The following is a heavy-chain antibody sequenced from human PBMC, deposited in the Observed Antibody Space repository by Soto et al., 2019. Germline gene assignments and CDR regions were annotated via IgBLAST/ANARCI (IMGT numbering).Heavy chain of an antibody. CDR3: AKRGRYFDWAPPVGYWFEP. Sequence: QVQLQQWGAGLLKPSETLSLSCVVYGGSVSGYYWSWIRQPPGKGLEWIGKINHRGSTNCNPSLKSRITRSMEASDELFSLKLNPVTSADMAVYYCAKRGRYFDWAPPVGYWFEPWGQGTLVTVSS. V-gene: IGHV4-34*01. J-gene: IGHJ5*02. CDR1: GGSVSGYY. CDR2: INHRGST. D-gene: IGHD3-9*01.